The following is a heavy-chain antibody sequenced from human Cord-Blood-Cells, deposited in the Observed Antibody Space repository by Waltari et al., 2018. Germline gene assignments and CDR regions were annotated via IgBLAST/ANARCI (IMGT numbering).Heavy chain of an antibody. D-gene: IGHD3-10*01. V-gene: IGHV3-30-3*01. Sequence: QVQLVESGGGVVQPGRSLRLSCAASGFTFSSYAMHWVRQAPGKGLEWVAVISYDGSNKYYADSVKGRFTISRDNSKNTLYLQMNSLRAEDTAVYYCAEIRGFDYWGQGTLVTVSS. CDR2: ISYDGSNK. J-gene: IGHJ4*02. CDR3: AEIRGFDY. CDR1: GFTFSSYA.